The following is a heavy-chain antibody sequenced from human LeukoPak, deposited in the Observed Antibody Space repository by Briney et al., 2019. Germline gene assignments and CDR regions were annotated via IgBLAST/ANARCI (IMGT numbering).Heavy chain of an antibody. Sequence: SETLSLTCTVSGGSISSYYWSWIRQPAGKGLEWIGRIYTSGSTNYNPSLKSRVTISVDTSKNQFSLKLSSVTAADTAVYYCASGSVVPASFDYWGQGTLVTVSS. CDR2: IYTSGST. D-gene: IGHD2-2*01. CDR3: ASGSVVPASFDY. J-gene: IGHJ4*02. CDR1: GGSISSYY. V-gene: IGHV4-4*07.